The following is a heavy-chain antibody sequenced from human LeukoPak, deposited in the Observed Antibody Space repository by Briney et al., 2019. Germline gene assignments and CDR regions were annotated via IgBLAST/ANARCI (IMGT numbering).Heavy chain of an antibody. J-gene: IGHJ4*02. V-gene: IGHV3-21*01. CDR3: ARSRQDGSGSSN. D-gene: IGHD3-10*01. CDR1: AFSFSNYN. CDR2: ITSSGSYI. Sequence: GGSLRLSCAASAFSFSNYNMNWVRQAPGKGLEWVSSITSSGSYIYYADSVKGRFTISRDNAKNSLYLQMNSLRAEDTAVYYCARSRQDGSGSSNWGQGTLVTVSS.